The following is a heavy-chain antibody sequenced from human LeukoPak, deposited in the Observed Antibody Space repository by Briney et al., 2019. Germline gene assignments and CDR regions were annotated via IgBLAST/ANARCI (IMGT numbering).Heavy chain of an antibody. CDR2: ISAGNGNT. J-gene: IGHJ4*02. D-gene: IGHD6-13*01. V-gene: IGHV1-3*03. CDR3: ARSPIAAAVLDY. Sequence: GASVKVSCKASGYTFTSYAMHWVRQAPGQRLEWMGWISAGNGNTKYSQEFQGRVTITRDTSASTAYMELSSLRSEDMAVYYCARSPIAAAVLDYRGQGTLVTVSS. CDR1: GYTFTSYA.